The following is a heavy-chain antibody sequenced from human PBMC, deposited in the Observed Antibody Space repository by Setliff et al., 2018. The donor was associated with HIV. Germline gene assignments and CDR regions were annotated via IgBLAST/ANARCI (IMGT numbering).Heavy chain of an antibody. Sequence: SETLSLTCTVSGGTINRSGYYWGWIRQPPGKGLEWIGSIYYSGSTYYNPSLKSRVTISADTSNNQFSLKLNSLTAADTAIYYCARDSRMIMEGTDYWGQGILVTVSS. D-gene: IGHD3-16*01. J-gene: IGHJ4*02. V-gene: IGHV4-39*01. CDR2: IYYSGST. CDR1: GGTINRSGYY. CDR3: ARDSRMIMEGTDY.